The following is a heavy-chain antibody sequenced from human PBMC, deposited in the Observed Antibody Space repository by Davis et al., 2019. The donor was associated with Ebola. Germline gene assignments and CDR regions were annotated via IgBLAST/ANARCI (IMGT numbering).Heavy chain of an antibody. J-gene: IGHJ6*02. CDR3: ARDVEVVGIAAGSYLYYYYGMDV. Sequence: ASVKVSCKASGYTFTSYGISWVRQAPGQGPEWMGWISAYNGNTNYAQRLQGRVTMTTDTSTSTAYMELRSLRSDDTAVYYCARDVEVVGIAAGSYLYYYYGMDVWGQGTTVTVSS. V-gene: IGHV1-18*01. CDR2: ISAYNGNT. CDR1: GYTFTSYG. D-gene: IGHD3-10*01.